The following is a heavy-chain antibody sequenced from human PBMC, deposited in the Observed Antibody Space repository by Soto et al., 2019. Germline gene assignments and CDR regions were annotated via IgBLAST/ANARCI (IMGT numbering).Heavy chain of an antibody. D-gene: IGHD6-19*01. CDR3: ARGYSSGWPY. J-gene: IGHJ4*02. CDR2: INPRDDTT. V-gene: IGHV1-46*01. CDR1: GYTFTSYY. Sequence: ASVKVSCKASGYTFTSYYMHWVRQAPGQGLEWMGIINPRDDTTYYPQKFQGRVTITRDTSTSTVYMEVSSLRSEDTALYYCARGYSSGWPYWGQGTLVTVSS.